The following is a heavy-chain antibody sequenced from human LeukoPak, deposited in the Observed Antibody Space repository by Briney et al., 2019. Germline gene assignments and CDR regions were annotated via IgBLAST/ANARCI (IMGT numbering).Heavy chain of an antibody. D-gene: IGHD2-21*01. CDR1: GYSFANYW. V-gene: IGHV5-51*01. CDR3: VFDSDAFDI. J-gene: IGHJ3*02. Sequence: GESLKISCKGSGYSFANYWIGWVRQMPGKGLEWMGIIYPADSDTKYSPSFQGQVTISADKSISTAYLQWSSLKASDTAMYYCVFDSDAFDIWGQGTMVTVSS. CDR2: IYPADSDT.